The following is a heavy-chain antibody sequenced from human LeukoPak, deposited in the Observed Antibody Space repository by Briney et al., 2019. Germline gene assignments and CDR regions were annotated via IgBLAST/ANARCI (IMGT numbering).Heavy chain of an antibody. J-gene: IGHJ6*03. CDR1: GGSFSSYY. CDR3: ARDNGWFGEFYYYYYMDV. Sequence: SETLSLTCTVSGGSFSSYYWGWIRQPAGKGLEWIGRIYTSGSTNYNPSLKSRVTISVDTSKNQFSLKLSSVTAADTAVYYCARDNGWFGEFYYYYYMDVWGKGTTVTISS. V-gene: IGHV4-4*07. CDR2: IYTSGST. D-gene: IGHD3-10*01.